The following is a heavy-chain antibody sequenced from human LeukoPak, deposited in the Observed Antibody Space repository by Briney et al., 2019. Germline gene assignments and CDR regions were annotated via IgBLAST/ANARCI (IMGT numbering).Heavy chain of an antibody. CDR1: GGSISGYY. V-gene: IGHV4-59*01. CDR2: IYYSGST. D-gene: IGHD6-19*01. Sequence: KTSETLSLTCTVSGGSISGYYWSWIRQPPGKGLEWIGYIYYSGSTNYNPSLKSRVTISVDTSKNQFSLKLSSVTAADTAVYYCARDGRGSGWDYYYYGMDVWGQGTTVTVSS. J-gene: IGHJ6*02. CDR3: ARDGRGSGWDYYYYGMDV.